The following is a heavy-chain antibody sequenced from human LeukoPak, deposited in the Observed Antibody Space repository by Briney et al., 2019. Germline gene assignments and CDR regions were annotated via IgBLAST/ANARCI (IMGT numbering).Heavy chain of an antibody. CDR3: ARDSRSGIVGATPLGY. CDR2: ISGSGDTT. V-gene: IGHV3-NL1*01. Sequence: PGGSLRLSCAASGFTFSSYGMHWVRQAPGKGLEWVSGISGSGDTTYFADSVKGRFTISRDNSKNTLYLQMNSLRAEDTAVYYCARDSRSGIVGATPLGYWGQGTLVTVSS. CDR1: GFTFSSYG. J-gene: IGHJ4*02. D-gene: IGHD1-26*01.